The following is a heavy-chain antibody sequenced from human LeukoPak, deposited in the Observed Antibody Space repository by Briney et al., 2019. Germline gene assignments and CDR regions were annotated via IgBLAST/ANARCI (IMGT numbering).Heavy chain of an antibody. CDR2: ISGDGGST. J-gene: IGHJ4*02. D-gene: IGHD3-22*01. CDR1: GFTFDDYA. Sequence: PGGSLRLPCAASGFTFDDYAMHWVRQAPGKGLEWVSLISGDGGSTYYADSVKGRFTISRDNSKNSLYLQMNSLRTEDTALYYCAKDRYYDSSGPGDYWGQGTLVTVSS. CDR3: AKDRYYDSSGPGDY. V-gene: IGHV3-43*02.